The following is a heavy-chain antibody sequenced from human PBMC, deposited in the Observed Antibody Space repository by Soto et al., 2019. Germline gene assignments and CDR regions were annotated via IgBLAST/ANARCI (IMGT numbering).Heavy chain of an antibody. D-gene: IGHD6-19*01. V-gene: IGHV4-61*01. CDR1: GGSVSSGNYY. CDR3: ARVAGYSSGYYYFDY. Sequence: SETLSLTCTVSGGSVSSGNYYWSWIRQPPGKGLEWIGYIYYSGSTNYNPSLKSRVTISVDTSKNQFSLKLSSVTAADTAVYYCARVAGYSSGYYYFDYWGQGTLVTVSS. J-gene: IGHJ4*02. CDR2: IYYSGST.